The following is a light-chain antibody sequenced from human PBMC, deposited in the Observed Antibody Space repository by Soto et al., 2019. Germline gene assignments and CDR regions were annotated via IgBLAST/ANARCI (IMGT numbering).Light chain of an antibody. CDR3: AAWDGSLSGQV. CDR2: RNN. V-gene: IGLV1-47*01. J-gene: IGLJ1*01. CDR1: SSNIGSNY. Sequence: QPVLTQPPSASGTPGQRVTISCSGSSSNIGSNYVYWYQQLPGTAPKLLIYRNNERPSGVPDRFSGSKSGTSASLAISGLRSEDEAEYYCAAWDGSLSGQVFGTGTKVTVL.